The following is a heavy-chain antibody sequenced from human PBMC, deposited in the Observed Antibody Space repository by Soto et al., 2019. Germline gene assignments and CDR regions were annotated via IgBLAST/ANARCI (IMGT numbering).Heavy chain of an antibody. CDR1: GGSISSYY. J-gene: IGHJ4*02. Sequence: SETLSLTCTVSGGSISSYYWSWIRQPPGKGLEWIGYIYYSGSTNYNPSLKSRVTISVDTSKNQFSLKLSSVTAADTTVYYCARHMEDSSGWTDYYFDYWGQGTLVTVSS. CDR2: IYYSGST. CDR3: ARHMEDSSGWTDYYFDY. D-gene: IGHD6-19*01. V-gene: IGHV4-59*08.